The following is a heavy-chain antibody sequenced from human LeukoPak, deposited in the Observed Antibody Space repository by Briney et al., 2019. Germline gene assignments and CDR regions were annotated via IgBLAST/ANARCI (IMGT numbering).Heavy chain of an antibody. CDR2: IYYSGST. CDR3: ARVGITQGFDP. D-gene: IGHD5-24*01. V-gene: IGHV4-59*01. Sequence: SETLSLTCTVSGVSISSYYWSWIRQPPGKGLEWIGYIYYSGSTNYNPSLKSRVTISVDTSKNQFSLKLSSVTAADTAVYYCARVGITQGFDPWGQGTLVTVSS. CDR1: GVSISSYY. J-gene: IGHJ5*02.